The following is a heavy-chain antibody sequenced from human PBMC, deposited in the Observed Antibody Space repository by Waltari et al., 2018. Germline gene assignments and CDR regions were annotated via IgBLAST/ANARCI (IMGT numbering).Heavy chain of an antibody. Sequence: QVQLVQSGAEVKKPGASVKVSCKASGYSFTSYAMQWVRQAPGQRLEWMGWTNAGKGNTKYSQKFQGRVTITRDTSATTAYMEVSSLRSEDTAVYYCAREYSSSSGRAFDFWGQGTMVTVSS. CDR1: GYSFTSYA. CDR3: AREYSSSSGRAFDF. D-gene: IGHD6-6*01. CDR2: TNAGKGNT. V-gene: IGHV1-3*01. J-gene: IGHJ3*01.